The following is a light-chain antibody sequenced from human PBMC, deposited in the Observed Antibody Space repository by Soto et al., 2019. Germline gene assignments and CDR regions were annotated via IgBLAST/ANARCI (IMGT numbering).Light chain of an antibody. CDR1: QTISSSF. J-gene: IGKJ3*01. V-gene: IGKV3-20*01. Sequence: EIVLTQSPGILSLSPGERATVSCRASQTISSSFLAWYQQRPGQAPRLLIYRASRRAPGIPDRFSGSGSWTDFPLTISRLEPEDFAVYYCHQFGSSPLDTFGPGTKVEIK. CDR3: HQFGSSPLDT. CDR2: RAS.